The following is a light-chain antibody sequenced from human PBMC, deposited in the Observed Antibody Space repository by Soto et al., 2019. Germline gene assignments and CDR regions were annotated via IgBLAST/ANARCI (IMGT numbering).Light chain of an antibody. CDR1: QGIRSY. V-gene: IGKV1-9*01. Sequence: IQLTQSPSSLSASVGERVTTTCRASQGIRSYLAWYQQKPGKAPKLLIYAASTLQSGVPSRFSGSGSGTGFTLTISSLQPEDFATYYCQQLNSYPPLTFGGGTKVDIK. CDR3: QQLNSYPPLT. CDR2: AAS. J-gene: IGKJ4*01.